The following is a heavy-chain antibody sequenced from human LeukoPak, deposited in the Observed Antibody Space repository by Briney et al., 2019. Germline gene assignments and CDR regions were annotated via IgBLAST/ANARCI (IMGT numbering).Heavy chain of an antibody. CDR2: ISSDGDTT. J-gene: IGHJ4*02. Sequence: GGSLRLSCVASGFTSSDYWIHWVRQAPGKGLVWVSRISSDGDTTNYADSVKGRFTISRDNAKNTLYLQMNSLRVEDTAVYYCARDRGPRTGFMVREAYDYWGQGTLVTVSS. CDR3: ARDRGPRTGFMVREAYDY. V-gene: IGHV3-74*01. CDR1: GFTSSDYW. D-gene: IGHD3-10*01.